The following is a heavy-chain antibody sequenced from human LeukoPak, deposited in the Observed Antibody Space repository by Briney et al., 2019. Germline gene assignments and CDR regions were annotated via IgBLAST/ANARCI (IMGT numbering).Heavy chain of an antibody. J-gene: IGHJ4*02. CDR1: GYTFTSYA. CDR2: INTGNGNT. CDR3: ATYSGYDLSFDY. V-gene: IGHV1-3*04. D-gene: IGHD5-12*01. Sequence: EASVKVSCKASGYTFTSYAMHWVRQAPGQRLEWMGWINTGNGNTKYSQKFQGRVTITRDTSASTAYMELSSLRSEDTAVHYCATYSGYDLSFDYWGQGTLVTVSS.